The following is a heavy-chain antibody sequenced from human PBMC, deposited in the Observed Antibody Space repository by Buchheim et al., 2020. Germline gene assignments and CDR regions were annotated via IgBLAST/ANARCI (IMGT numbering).Heavy chain of an antibody. J-gene: IGHJ4*02. Sequence: QVQLQESGPGLVKPSQTLSLTCTASGDSINTDQYFWKWIRQPAGKGLEWIGHFYTSGNIDYNPSLKSRVTISIDTSKNQFSLRLTSVTAADTAVYFCARDRKRYSGPGDWDWGQGT. D-gene: IGHD5-12*01. V-gene: IGHV4-61*02. CDR1: GDSINTDQYF. CDR2: FYTSGNI. CDR3: ARDRKRYSGPGDWD.